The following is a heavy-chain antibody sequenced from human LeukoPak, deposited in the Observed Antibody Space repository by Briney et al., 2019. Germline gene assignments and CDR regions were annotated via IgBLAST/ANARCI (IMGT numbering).Heavy chain of an antibody. CDR2: ITDSDSKT. CDR3: ARDDYNRH. V-gene: IGHV3-23*01. Sequence: SGGSLRLSCAASGFTFSNYAMSWVRQAPGKGLEWVSGITDSDSKTHYADSVKGRFTISRDNSKSILYLQVSSLRADDTAVYYCARDDYNRHWGQGTLVTVSP. D-gene: IGHD5-24*01. J-gene: IGHJ4*02. CDR1: GFTFSNYA.